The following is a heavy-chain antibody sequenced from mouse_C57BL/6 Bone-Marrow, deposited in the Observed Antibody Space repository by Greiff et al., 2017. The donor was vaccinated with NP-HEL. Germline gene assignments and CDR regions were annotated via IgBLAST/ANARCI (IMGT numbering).Heavy chain of an antibody. CDR1: GFTFSSYA. V-gene: IGHV5-4*01. Sequence: EVQRVESGGGLVKPGGSLKLSCAASGFTFSSYAMSWVRQTPEKRLEWVATISDGGSYTYYPANVKGRFTISRDNAKNNLYLQMSHLKSEDTAMYYCAREDASYFDVWGTGTTVTVTS. J-gene: IGHJ1*03. CDR2: ISDGGSYT. CDR3: AREDASYFDV.